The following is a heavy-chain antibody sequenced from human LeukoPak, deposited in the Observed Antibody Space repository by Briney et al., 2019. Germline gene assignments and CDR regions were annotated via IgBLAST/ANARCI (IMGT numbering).Heavy chain of an antibody. Sequence: GESLKISCKGSGYSFTSYWIGWVRQMPGKGLEWMGIIYPGDSDARYSPSFQGQVTISADKSISTAYLQWSSLKASDTAMYYCARSGLFAGQYSSSPDAFDIWGQGTMVTVSS. CDR3: ARSGLFAGQYSSSPDAFDI. CDR1: GYSFTSYW. V-gene: IGHV5-51*01. J-gene: IGHJ3*02. D-gene: IGHD6-6*01. CDR2: IYPGDSDA.